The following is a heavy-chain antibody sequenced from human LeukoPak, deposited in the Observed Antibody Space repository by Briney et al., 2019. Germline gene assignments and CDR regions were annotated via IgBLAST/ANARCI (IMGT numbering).Heavy chain of an antibody. Sequence: SVKVSCKASGGTFSSYAFSWVRQAPGQGLEWMGGIIPIFGTANYAQKFQGRVTITTDESTSTAYMELSSLRSEDTAVYYCARGDSGSYPRDGYYYYYMDVWGKGTTVTVSS. D-gene: IGHD1-26*01. J-gene: IGHJ6*03. CDR3: ARGDSGSYPRDGYYYYYMDV. V-gene: IGHV1-69*05. CDR2: IIPIFGTA. CDR1: GGTFSSYA.